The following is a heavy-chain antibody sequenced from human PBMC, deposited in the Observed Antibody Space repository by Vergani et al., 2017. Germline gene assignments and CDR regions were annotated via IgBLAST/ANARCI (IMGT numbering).Heavy chain of an antibody. V-gene: IGHV4-31*03. CDR1: GGSISSGGYY. CDR3: ARAQMAAAASWGGSMDV. J-gene: IGHJ6*03. D-gene: IGHD6-13*01. CDR2: IYYSGST. Sequence: QVQLQESGPGLVKPSQTLSLTCTVSGGSISSGGYYWSWIRQHPGKGLEWIGYIYYSGSTYYNPSLKSRVTISVDTSKNQFSRKLSSVTAADTAVYYCARAQMAAAASWGGSMDVWGKGTTVTVSS.